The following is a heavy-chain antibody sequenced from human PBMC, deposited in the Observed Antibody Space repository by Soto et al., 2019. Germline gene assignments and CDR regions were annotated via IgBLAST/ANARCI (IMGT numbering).Heavy chain of an antibody. CDR2: INPVGINR. D-gene: IGHD5-18*01. V-gene: IGHV1-46*02. Sequence: QVQLAQSGAEVKKPGASVRVSCKASRYTFNYYYIHWVRQAPGQRLEWMGIINPVGINRGYAQKFQGRVTMTRDTYTSTVYMYLSSLTSEDTAVYYCARTYNREYKYGYNGYFDFWGQGTLVTVSS. CDR1: RYTFNYYY. CDR3: ARTYNREYKYGYNGYFDF. J-gene: IGHJ4*02.